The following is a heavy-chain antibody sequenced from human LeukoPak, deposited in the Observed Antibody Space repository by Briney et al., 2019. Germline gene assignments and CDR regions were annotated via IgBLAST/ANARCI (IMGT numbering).Heavy chain of an antibody. CDR2: IKHSGNT. CDR3: AREYSTSSTSFDY. D-gene: IGHD6-6*01. Sequence: SETLSLTCGVYGGSLSGHYWSWTRQPLGKGLERIGEIKHSGNTNYNPSLKSRVTISVDTSKNQFSLTLSSVTAADTAVYYCAREYSTSSTSFDYWGQGTLVTVSS. CDR1: GGSLSGHY. J-gene: IGHJ4*02. V-gene: IGHV4-34*01.